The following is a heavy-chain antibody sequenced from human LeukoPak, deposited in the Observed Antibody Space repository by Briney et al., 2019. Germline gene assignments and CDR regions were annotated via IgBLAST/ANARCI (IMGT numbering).Heavy chain of an antibody. Sequence: PGGSLRLSCAASGFTFSNYSMAWVRQAPGKGLEWVSFISSSSSYIYYADSVKGRFTISRDNAKNSLYLQMNSLRAEDTAVYYCARDAAPKEWIQLWTRGYYYYGMDVWGQGTTVTVSS. CDR1: GFTFSNYS. V-gene: IGHV3-21*01. D-gene: IGHD5-18*01. CDR2: ISSSSSYI. CDR3: ARDAAPKEWIQLWTRGYYYYGMDV. J-gene: IGHJ6*02.